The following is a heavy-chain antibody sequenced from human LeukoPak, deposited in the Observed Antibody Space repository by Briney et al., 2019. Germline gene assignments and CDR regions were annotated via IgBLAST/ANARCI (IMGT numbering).Heavy chain of an antibody. J-gene: IGHJ3*02. Sequence: ASVKVSCKASGYTFTSYDINWVRQATGQGLEWMGLMNPNSGNTGYAQKFQGRVTMTRNTSISTAYMELSSLRSEDTAVYYCASTFGELLYDAGDAFDIWGQGTMVTVSS. CDR2: MNPNSGNT. CDR3: ASTFGELLYDAGDAFDI. V-gene: IGHV1-8*01. CDR1: GYTFTSYD. D-gene: IGHD3-10*01.